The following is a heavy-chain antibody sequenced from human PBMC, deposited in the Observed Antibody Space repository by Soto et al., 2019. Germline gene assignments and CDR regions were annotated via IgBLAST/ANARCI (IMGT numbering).Heavy chain of an antibody. V-gene: IGHV3-66*01. Sequence: GGSLRLSCAASGFTVSSNYMSWVRQAPGKGLEWVSVIYSGGSTYYADSVKGRFTISRDNSKNTLYLQMNSLRAEDTAVYYCARDSDYDFWSGYYGYYYYGMDVWGQGTTVTVSS. J-gene: IGHJ6*02. CDR3: ARDSDYDFWSGYYGYYYYGMDV. CDR2: IYSGGST. D-gene: IGHD3-3*01. CDR1: GFTVSSNY.